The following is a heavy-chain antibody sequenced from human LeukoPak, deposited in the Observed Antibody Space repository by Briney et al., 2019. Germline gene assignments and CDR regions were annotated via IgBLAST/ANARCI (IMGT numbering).Heavy chain of an antibody. CDR3: ARSVVRATAACY. CDR1: GFTFSSYS. CDR2: ISSSSSYI. D-gene: IGHD1-26*01. V-gene: IGHV3-21*01. J-gene: IGHJ4*02. Sequence: GGSLRLSCAASGFTFSSYSMNWVRQAPGKGLEWVSSISSSSSYIYYADSVKGRFTISRDNAKNSLYLQMNSLRAEDTAVYYCARSVVRATAACYWGQGTLVTVSS.